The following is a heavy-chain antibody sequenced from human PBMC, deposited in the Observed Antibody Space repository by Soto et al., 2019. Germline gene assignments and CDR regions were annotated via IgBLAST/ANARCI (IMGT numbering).Heavy chain of an antibody. V-gene: IGHV3-23*01. J-gene: IGHJ4*02. CDR2: ISGSGGST. Sequence: GGSLRLSCAASGFTFSSYAMSWVRQAPGKGLEWVSAISGSGGSTYYADSVKGRFTISRDNSKNTLYLQMNSLRAEDTAVYYCAKDMRYYGSGSYPNEYYFDYWGQGTLVTVSS. CDR3: AKDMRYYGSGSYPNEYYFDY. CDR1: GFTFSSYA. D-gene: IGHD3-10*01.